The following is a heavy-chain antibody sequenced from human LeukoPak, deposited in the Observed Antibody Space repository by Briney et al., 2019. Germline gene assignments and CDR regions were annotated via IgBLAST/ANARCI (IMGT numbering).Heavy chain of an antibody. CDR1: GFTLSNYA. D-gene: IGHD2-21*01. J-gene: IGHJ4*02. CDR3: AKDGVGGALDY. V-gene: IGHV3-23*01. Sequence: GGSLRLSCAASGFTLSNYAMTWVRQAPGKGLLWVSRISAGGGSSYHADSVKGRFTISRDNSKSTLYLQMNSLRAEDTALYFCAKDGVGGALDYWGQGTLVTVSS. CDR2: ISAGGGSS.